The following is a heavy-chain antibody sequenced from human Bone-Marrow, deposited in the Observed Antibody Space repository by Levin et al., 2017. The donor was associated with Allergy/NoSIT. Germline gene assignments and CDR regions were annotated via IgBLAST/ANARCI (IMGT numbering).Heavy chain of an antibody. CDR3: ARDGGGVVVPAAVRGLDY. D-gene: IGHD2-2*02. J-gene: IGHJ4*02. CDR1: GFTFSSYG. CDR2: IWYDGSNK. V-gene: IGHV3-33*01. Sequence: GESLKISCAASGFTFSSYGMHWVRQAPGKGLEWVAVIWYDGSNKYYADSVKGRFTISRDNSKNTLYLQMNSLRAEDTAVYYCARDGGGVVVPAAVRGLDYWGQGTLVTVSS.